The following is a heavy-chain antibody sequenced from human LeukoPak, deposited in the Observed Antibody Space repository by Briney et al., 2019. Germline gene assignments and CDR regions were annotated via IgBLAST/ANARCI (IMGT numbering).Heavy chain of an antibody. CDR2: INPNSGGT. D-gene: IGHD6-13*01. J-gene: IGHJ3*02. CDR3: TRGYSNDEDAFDI. V-gene: IGHV1-2*02. CDR1: GYTFTGYY. Sequence: ASVKVSCKASGYTFTGYYMHWVRQAPGQGLEWMGWINPNSGGTNYAQKFQGRVTMTRDTSISTAYMELSRLRSDDTAVYYYTRGYSNDEDAFDIWGQGTMVTVSS.